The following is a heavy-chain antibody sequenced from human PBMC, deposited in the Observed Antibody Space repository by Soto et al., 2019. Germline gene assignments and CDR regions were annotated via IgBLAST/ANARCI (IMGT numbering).Heavy chain of an antibody. J-gene: IGHJ6*02. V-gene: IGHV3-23*01. Sequence: PGGSLRLSCAASGFTFSSYGMTWVRQAPGKGLEWVSFSSATGAGTYYADSVKGRFTISRDNSRSTLYLQMNSLRAEDTAVYYCARSRDGYSFYFYYGMGGWGQGTTVTVSS. CDR2: SSATGAGT. CDR3: ARSRDGYSFYFYYGMGG. CDR1: GFTFSSYG. D-gene: IGHD4-4*01.